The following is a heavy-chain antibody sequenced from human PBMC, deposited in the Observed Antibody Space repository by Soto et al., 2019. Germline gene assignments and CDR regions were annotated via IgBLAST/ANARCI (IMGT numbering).Heavy chain of an antibody. D-gene: IGHD2-2*01. J-gene: IGHJ4*02. Sequence: GGSLRLSCAASGFTFSTYWMHWVRQAPGKGLVWVSRINSDGSNTDYADSVKGRFTISRDNAKNTLYLQMNSLGAEDTAVYYCEKGGCSSTSCLDYWGQGTLVTVSS. CDR1: GFTFSTYW. V-gene: IGHV3-74*01. CDR2: INSDGSNT. CDR3: EKGGCSSTSCLDY.